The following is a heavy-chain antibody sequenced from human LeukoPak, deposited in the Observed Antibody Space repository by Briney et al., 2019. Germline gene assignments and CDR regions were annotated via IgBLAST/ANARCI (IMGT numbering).Heavy chain of an antibody. D-gene: IGHD3-3*01. CDR2: INHSGST. CDR3: ARGTYYDFWSGYPRRMYNWFDP. Sequence: GSLRLSCAASGFIFSSYAMSCVRQPPGKGLEWNGEINHSGSTNYNPSLKSRVTISVDTSKNQFSLKLSSVTAADPAVYYCARGTYYDFWSGYPRRMYNWFDPWGQGTLVTVSS. J-gene: IGHJ5*02. V-gene: IGHV4-34*01. CDR1: GFIFSSYA.